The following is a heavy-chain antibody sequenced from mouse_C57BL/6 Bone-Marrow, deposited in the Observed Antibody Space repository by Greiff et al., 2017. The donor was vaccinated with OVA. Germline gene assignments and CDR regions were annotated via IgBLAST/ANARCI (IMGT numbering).Heavy chain of an antibody. CDR2: INPGSGGT. CDR1: GYAFTNYL. V-gene: IGHV1-54*01. J-gene: IGHJ4*01. Sequence: VKLQESGAELVRPGTSVKVSCKASGYAFTNYLIEWVKQRPGQGLEWIGVINPGSGGTNYNEKFKGKATLTADKSSSTAYMQLSSLTSEDSAVYFCAKLYGSPYYYAMDYWGQGTSVTVSS. D-gene: IGHD1-1*01. CDR3: AKLYGSPYYYAMDY.